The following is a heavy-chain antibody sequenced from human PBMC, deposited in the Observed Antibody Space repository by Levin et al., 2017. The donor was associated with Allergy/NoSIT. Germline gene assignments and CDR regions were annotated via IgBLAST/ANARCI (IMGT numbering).Heavy chain of an antibody. CDR1: GFTLGNYW. Sequence: EGSLRLSCAASGFTLGNYWMSWVRQAPGKGLEWVASIKQDGDEKYYVDSVKGRFTISRDNAKNSLYLQMNNLRAEDTAVYYCARDPGGYDYWGQGTLVTASS. V-gene: IGHV3-7*01. J-gene: IGHJ4*02. D-gene: IGHD4-23*01. CDR2: IKQDGDEK. CDR3: ARDPGGYDY.